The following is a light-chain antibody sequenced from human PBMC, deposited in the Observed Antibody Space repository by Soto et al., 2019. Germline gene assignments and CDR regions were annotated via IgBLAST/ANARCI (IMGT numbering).Light chain of an antibody. J-gene: IGLJ1*01. CDR3: SSYTSSNTLEV. V-gene: IGLV2-14*01. CDR1: SSDVGGSNY. CDR2: EVS. Sequence: QSALIQPASVSGSPAQSITISCTGTSSDVGGSNYVSWYQHHPHRAPKLLIYEVSYRPSGVSNRFSGSKSDNTASLTISGLQAEDEADYYCSSYTSSNTLEVFGIGTKVTVL.